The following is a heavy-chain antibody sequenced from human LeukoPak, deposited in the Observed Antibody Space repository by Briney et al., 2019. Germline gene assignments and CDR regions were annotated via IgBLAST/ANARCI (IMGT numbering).Heavy chain of an antibody. Sequence: GGSLRLSCAASGFIVSSNYMNWVRQAPGKGLEWVSVIYYGGSTYYADSVKGRFTISRDNSKNTLYLQMNSLRAEDTAVYYCANLGQLVPETWGQGALVTVSS. J-gene: IGHJ5*02. CDR3: ANLGQLVPET. CDR2: IYYGGST. D-gene: IGHD6-6*01. V-gene: IGHV3-53*01. CDR1: GFIVSSNY.